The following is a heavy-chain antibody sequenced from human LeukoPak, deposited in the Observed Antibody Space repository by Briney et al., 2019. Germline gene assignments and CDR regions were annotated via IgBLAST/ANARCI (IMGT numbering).Heavy chain of an antibody. CDR1: GYTFTSYG. CDR2: ISAYNSNT. J-gene: IGHJ3*02. CDR3: ARDCYPGSCGGGTFDI. D-gene: IGHD2-21*01. Sequence: ASVKVSCKASGYTFTSYGINWVRQAPGQGLEWMGWISAYNSNTHYAQKLQGRVTMTTDTSTSTAYMELRSLRSDDTAVYYCARDCYPGSCGGGTFDIWGQGTMVTVSS. V-gene: IGHV1-18*01.